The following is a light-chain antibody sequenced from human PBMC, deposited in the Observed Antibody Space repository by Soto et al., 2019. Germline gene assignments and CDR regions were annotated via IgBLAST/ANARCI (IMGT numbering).Light chain of an antibody. CDR3: SSYTSSSTLV. Sequence: QSVLTQPASASGSPGQSITISCIGTSSDVGGYNYVAWYQQHPGKAPKLMIYEVSNRPSGVSNRFSGSKSGNTASLTISGLQAEDEADYYCSSYTSSSTLVFGGGTKLTVL. V-gene: IGLV2-14*01. J-gene: IGLJ2*01. CDR2: EVS. CDR1: SSDVGGYNY.